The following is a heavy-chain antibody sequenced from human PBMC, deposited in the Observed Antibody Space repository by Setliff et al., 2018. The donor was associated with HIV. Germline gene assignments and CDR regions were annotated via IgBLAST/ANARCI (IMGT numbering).Heavy chain of an antibody. CDR1: GGSVSTPTYY. Sequence: ASETLSLTCTVSGGSVSTPTYYWGWIRQPPGKGLEYIGTLSYRGTTHYNPSLKSRIALSIDSSKNQFSLNLHFVTATDSALYYCATTRPISTGYPGFFDSWGQGIVVTVSS. V-gene: IGHV4-39*01. CDR2: LSYRGTT. J-gene: IGHJ4*02. D-gene: IGHD3-9*01. CDR3: ATTRPISTGYPGFFDS.